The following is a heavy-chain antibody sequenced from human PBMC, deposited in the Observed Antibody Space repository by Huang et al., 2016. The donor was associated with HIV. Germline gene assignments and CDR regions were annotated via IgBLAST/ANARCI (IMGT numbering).Heavy chain of an antibody. CDR3: TRHSDDFWSGYSYFDY. D-gene: IGHD3-3*01. CDR1: GGSISSSSYY. V-gene: IGHV4-39*01. J-gene: IGHJ4*02. CDR2: IHYSGST. Sequence: QLQLQESGPGLVKPLETLSLTCTVSGGSISSSSYYWGWIRQPPGKGLEWIGSIHYSGSTYYNPSLKSRVTISGDTSKNQFSLKLSSVTAADTAVYYCTRHSDDFWSGYSYFDYWGQGTLVPVSS.